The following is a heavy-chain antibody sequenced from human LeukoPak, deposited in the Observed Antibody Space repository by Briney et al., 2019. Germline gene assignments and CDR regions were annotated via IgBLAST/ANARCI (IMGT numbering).Heavy chain of an antibody. V-gene: IGHV4-59*01. D-gene: IGHD3-3*01. J-gene: IGHJ6*03. Sequence: SETLSLTCTVSGDSISFYFWTWIRQLPGEGLQWIGDISYSGSTNYNPSLKSRAMISLDTSKNHFSLELSSVTAADTAVYYCARENYDFWSGYSYYSGYYYMDVWGKGTTVTVSS. CDR2: ISYSGST. CDR1: GDSISFYF. CDR3: ARENYDFWSGYSYYSGYYYMDV.